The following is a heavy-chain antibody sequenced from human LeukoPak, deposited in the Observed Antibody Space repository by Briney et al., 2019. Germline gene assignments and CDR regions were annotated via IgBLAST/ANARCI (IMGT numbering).Heavy chain of an antibody. V-gene: IGHV4-59*01. CDR2: IYYSGST. D-gene: IGHD3-22*01. CDR1: GGSISSYY. CDR3: ARSYDSSGYSSFWY. J-gene: IGHJ4*02. Sequence: SETLSLTCTVSGGSISSYYWSWIRQPPGKGLEWIGYIYYSGSTNYNPSLKSRVTISVDTSKNQFSLKLSSVTAADTAVYYRARSYDSSGYSSFWYWGQGTLVTVS.